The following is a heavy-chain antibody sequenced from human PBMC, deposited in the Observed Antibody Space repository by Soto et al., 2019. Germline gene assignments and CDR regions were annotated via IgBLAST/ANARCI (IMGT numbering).Heavy chain of an antibody. V-gene: IGHV1-2*02. CDR2: INPNSGGT. CDR1: GYTFTGYY. J-gene: IGHJ6*02. D-gene: IGHD6-19*01. CDR3: VRDQIIAVAGSYYYYYGMDV. Sequence: QVQLVQSGAEVKKPGASVKVSCKASGYTFTGYYMHWVRQAPGQGLEWMGWINPNSGGTNYAQKFQGRVTMTRDTSISTAYMELSRLRSDDTAVYYCVRDQIIAVAGSYYYYYGMDVWGQGTTVTVSS.